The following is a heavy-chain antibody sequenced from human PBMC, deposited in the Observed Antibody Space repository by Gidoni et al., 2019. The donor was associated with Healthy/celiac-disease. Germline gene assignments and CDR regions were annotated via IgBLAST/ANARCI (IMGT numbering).Heavy chain of an antibody. J-gene: IGHJ4*02. CDR2: IYYSGST. V-gene: IGHV4-59*01. D-gene: IGHD3-10*01. CDR3: ARSYGSGSYSFDY. CDR1: GGSISSYY. Sequence: QVQLQESGPGLVKLSETLSLTCTVSGGSISSYYWSWIRQPPGKGLEWIVYIYYSGSTNYNPSLKSRVTISVDTSKNQFSLKLSSVTAADTAVYYCARSYGSGSYSFDYWGQGTLVTVSS.